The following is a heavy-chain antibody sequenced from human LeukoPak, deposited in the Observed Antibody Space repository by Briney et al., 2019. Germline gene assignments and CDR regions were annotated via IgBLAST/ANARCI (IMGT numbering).Heavy chain of an antibody. CDR2: IKQDGSEK. CDR1: VVTFSSYW. Sequence: GGSLRLSCAASVVTFSSYWMSWVRQAPGKGLEWVANIKQDGSEKYYVDSVKGRFTISRDNAKNSLYLQMNSLRAEDTAVYYCVRERITMIVVDYWGQGTLVTVSS. D-gene: IGHD3-22*01. V-gene: IGHV3-7*04. CDR3: VRERITMIVVDY. J-gene: IGHJ4*02.